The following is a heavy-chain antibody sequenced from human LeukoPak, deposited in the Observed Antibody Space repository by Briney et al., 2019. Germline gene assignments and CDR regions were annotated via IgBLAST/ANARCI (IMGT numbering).Heavy chain of an antibody. V-gene: IGHV1-69*04. CDR3: ARAGVAASYYYGSGSYIDY. CDR1: GGTFSSYA. D-gene: IGHD3-10*01. J-gene: IGHJ4*02. Sequence: SVKVSCKASGGTFSSYAISWVRQAPGQGLEWMGRNIPILGIANYAQKFQGRVTITADKSTSTAYMELSSLRSEDTAVYYCARAGVAASYYYGSGSYIDYWGQGTLVTVSS. CDR2: NIPILGIA.